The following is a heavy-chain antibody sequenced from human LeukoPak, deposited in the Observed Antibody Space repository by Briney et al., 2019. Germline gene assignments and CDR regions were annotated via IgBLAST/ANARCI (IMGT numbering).Heavy chain of an antibody. Sequence: GGSLRLSCAASGFTFSSYAMSWVRQAPGKGLEWVPGISHRAGSTSYADSVQGRFTISRDNSKNTLYLQLDSLRAEDTAVYFCARGITMTYFDYWGQGTLVTVSS. V-gene: IGHV3-23*01. CDR2: ISHRAGST. J-gene: IGHJ4*02. CDR3: ARGITMTYFDY. D-gene: IGHD3-22*01. CDR1: GFTFSSYA.